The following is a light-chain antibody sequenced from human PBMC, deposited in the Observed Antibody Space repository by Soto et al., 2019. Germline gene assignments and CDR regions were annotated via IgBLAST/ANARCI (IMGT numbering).Light chain of an antibody. Sequence: QSVLTQPPSVSAAPGQKVTISCSGSSSNIGNNYVSWYQQLPGTAPKLLIYDNNKRPSGIPDRFSGSKSGTSATLGITGLQTGDEADYYCGTWDSSLSDVVFGTGTQLTVL. CDR3: GTWDSSLSDVV. V-gene: IGLV1-51*01. CDR1: SSNIGNNY. CDR2: DNN. J-gene: IGLJ7*01.